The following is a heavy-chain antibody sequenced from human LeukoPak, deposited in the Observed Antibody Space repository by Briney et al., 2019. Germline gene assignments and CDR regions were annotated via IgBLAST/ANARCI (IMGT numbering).Heavy chain of an antibody. CDR3: ARDQYSYGVGFDY. Sequence: SQTLSLTCTVSGGSISSGSYYWSWIRQPAGKGLEWIGRIYTSGSTNYNPSLKSRVTISVDTSKNQFSLKLSSVTAADTAVYYCARDQYSYGVGFDYWGQGTLVTVSS. CDR1: GGSISSGSYY. V-gene: IGHV4-61*02. J-gene: IGHJ4*02. D-gene: IGHD5-18*01. CDR2: IYTSGST.